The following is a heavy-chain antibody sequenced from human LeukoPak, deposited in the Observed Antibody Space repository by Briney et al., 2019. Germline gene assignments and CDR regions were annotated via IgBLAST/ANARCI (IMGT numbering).Heavy chain of an antibody. Sequence: PGGSLRLSCAASGFTLSSYAMSWVRQAPGKGLEWVANINQDVSERNYVDSVKGRFTISRDNAKNSVYLQMNSLRAEDTAVYYCARDRGYSTFDFWGQGTMVTVSS. V-gene: IGHV3-7*05. J-gene: IGHJ3*01. D-gene: IGHD5-18*01. CDR3: ARDRGYSTFDF. CDR1: GFTLSSYA. CDR2: INQDVSER.